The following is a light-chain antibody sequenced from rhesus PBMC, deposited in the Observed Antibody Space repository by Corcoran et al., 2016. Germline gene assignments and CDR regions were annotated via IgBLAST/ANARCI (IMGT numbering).Light chain of an antibody. CDR3: QQYSNWPT. V-gene: IGKV3-35*01. CDR2: DAS. CDR1: QRVSSS. Sequence: EIVLTQSPATLSLSPGERATLSCRSSQRVSSSLAWYQQKPGQAPRPLIYDASSMATGFPDRFSGSGSGTDFTLTISSLEPEDVGVYYCQQYSNWPTFGGGTKVELK. J-gene: IGKJ4*01.